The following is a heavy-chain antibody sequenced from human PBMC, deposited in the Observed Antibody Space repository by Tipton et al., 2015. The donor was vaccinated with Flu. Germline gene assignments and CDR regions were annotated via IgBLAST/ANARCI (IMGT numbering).Heavy chain of an antibody. CDR1: GYSIRSAYY. V-gene: IGHV4-38-2*01. CDR2: IYHSGTT. D-gene: IGHD3-10*02. CDR3: ARHTGDSVRGVIDY. J-gene: IGHJ4*02. Sequence: LRLSCSVSGYSIRSAYYWGWVRRPPGKGLEWIRTIYHSGTTYYNPSLKSRLTISVDTSKNQFSLRLSSVTAADTAVYYCARHTGDSVRGVIDYWGQGTLVTVSS.